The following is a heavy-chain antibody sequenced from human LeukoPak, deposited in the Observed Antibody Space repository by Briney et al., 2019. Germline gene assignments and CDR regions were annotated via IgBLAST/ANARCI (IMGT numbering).Heavy chain of an antibody. D-gene: IGHD3-16*01. CDR1: GFTFSSYS. CDR2: ISSSSTTF. CDR3: ARDNGIMLASDI. Sequence: GGSLRLSCAASGFTFSSYSMNWVRQAPGKGLEWVSYISSSSTTFYYADSVKGRFTISRDKAKNSLYLQMNSLRAEDTAVYYCARDNGIMLASDIWGQGTMVTVSS. V-gene: IGHV3-48*01. J-gene: IGHJ3*02.